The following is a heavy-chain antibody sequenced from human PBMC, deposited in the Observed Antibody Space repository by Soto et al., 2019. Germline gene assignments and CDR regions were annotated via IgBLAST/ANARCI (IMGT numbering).Heavy chain of an antibody. V-gene: IGHV4-39*01. D-gene: IGHD3-16*01. Sequence: QLQLQESGPGLMKPSETLSLTCTVSGGSISSSSYYWGWIRQPPGKGLEWIGSIYYSGSTYYNPSLKSRVTISVDTSKIQFSLKLSSVTAADTAVYYCALCVHDYIWGSLNLQGCYFDYWGQGTLVTVSS. CDR3: ALCVHDYIWGSLNLQGCYFDY. J-gene: IGHJ4*02. CDR1: GGSISSSSYY. CDR2: IYYSGST.